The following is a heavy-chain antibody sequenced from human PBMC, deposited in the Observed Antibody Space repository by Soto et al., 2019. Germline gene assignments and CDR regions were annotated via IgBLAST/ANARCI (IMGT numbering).Heavy chain of an antibody. D-gene: IGHD6-19*01. CDR3: ARTANGWFSAFDI. CDR2: ISGSGGTT. V-gene: IGHV3-23*01. CDR1: GFTFSSYA. J-gene: IGHJ3*02. Sequence: EVQLLESGGGLVQPGGSLRLSCAASGFTFSSYAMSWVRQAPGKGLEWVSAISGSGGTTYYADSVKGRFTFSRDNSKNTLYLQMNSLRGEDTAVYYCARTANGWFSAFDIWGRGTMVTVSS.